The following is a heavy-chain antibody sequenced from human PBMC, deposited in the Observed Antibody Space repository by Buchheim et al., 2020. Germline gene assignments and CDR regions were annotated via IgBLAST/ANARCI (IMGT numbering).Heavy chain of an antibody. CDR1: GYSFTSYW. J-gene: IGHJ5*02. D-gene: IGHD3-22*01. CDR2: IYPGDSDT. CDR3: ARLGAVEYYDSSGYYNNWFDP. Sequence: EVQLVQSGAEVKKPGESLKISCKGSGYSFTSYWIGWVRQMPGKGLEWMGIIYPGDSDTRYSPSFQGPVTISADKSISTPYPQWSSLKASDTAMYYCARLGAVEYYDSSGYYNNWFDPWGQGTL. V-gene: IGHV5-51*01.